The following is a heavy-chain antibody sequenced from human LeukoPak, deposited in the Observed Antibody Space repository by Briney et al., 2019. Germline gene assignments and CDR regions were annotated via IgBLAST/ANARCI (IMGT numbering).Heavy chain of an antibody. CDR2: IYSGGST. D-gene: IGHD3-10*01. J-gene: IGHJ4*02. CDR1: GFTVSSNY. V-gene: IGHV3-66*01. CDR3: ARDKSIAPGYYGSGSYYEDY. Sequence: GGSLRLSCAASGFTVSSNYMSWVRQAPGKGLEWVSAIYSGGSTYYADSVKGRFTISRDNSKNTLYLQMNSLRAEDTAVYYCARDKSIAPGYYGSGSYYEDYWGQGTLVTVSS.